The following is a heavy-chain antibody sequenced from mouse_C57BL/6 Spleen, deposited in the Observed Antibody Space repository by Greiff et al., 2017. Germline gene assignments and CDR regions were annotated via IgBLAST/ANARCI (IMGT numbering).Heavy chain of an antibody. CDR2: IDPENGDT. D-gene: IGHD2-10*01. CDR1: GFNIKDDY. V-gene: IGHV14-4*01. CDR3: TTPTRYYFDY. J-gene: IGHJ2*01. Sequence: DVQLQESGAELVRPGASVKLSCTASGFNIKDDYMHWVKQRPEQGLEWIGWIDPENGDTEYASKFQGKATITADTSSNTAYLQLSSLTSEDTAVYYCTTPTRYYFDYWGQGTTLTVSS.